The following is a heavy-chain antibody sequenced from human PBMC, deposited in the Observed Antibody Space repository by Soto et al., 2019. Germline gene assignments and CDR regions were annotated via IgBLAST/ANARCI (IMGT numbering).Heavy chain of an antibody. CDR3: AKDRKGRDFWSGSAVYKSYYFDY. CDR2: ISGSGGST. V-gene: IGHV3-23*01. CDR1: GFTFSSYA. J-gene: IGHJ4*02. Sequence: PGGSLRLSCAASGFTFSSYAMSWVRQAPGKGLEWVSAISGSGGSTYYADSVKGRFTISRDNSKNTLYLQMNSLRAEDTAVYYCAKDRKGRDFWSGSAVYKSYYFDYWAQGTLVTGSS. D-gene: IGHD3-3*01.